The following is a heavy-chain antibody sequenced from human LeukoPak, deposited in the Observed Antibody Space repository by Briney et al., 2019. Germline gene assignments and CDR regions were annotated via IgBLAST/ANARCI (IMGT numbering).Heavy chain of an antibody. Sequence: GRSLRLSCAASGFTFSSYAMSWVRQAPGKGLEWVSAISGSGGSTYYADSVKGRFTISRDNSKNTLYLQMNSLRAEDTAVYYCAKDGLYSYGLAPIDYWGQGTLVTVSS. V-gene: IGHV3-23*01. CDR2: ISGSGGST. CDR1: GFTFSSYA. J-gene: IGHJ4*02. CDR3: AKDGLYSYGLAPIDY. D-gene: IGHD5-18*01.